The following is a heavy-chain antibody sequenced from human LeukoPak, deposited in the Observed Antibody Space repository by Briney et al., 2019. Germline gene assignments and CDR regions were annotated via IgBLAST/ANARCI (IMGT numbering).Heavy chain of an antibody. CDR2: ISGSGGST. Sequence: AVSLSLSCAASGFTFSSYAMSWVRQAQGKGLEWVSAISGSGGSTYYADSVKGRFTISRDNSKNTLYLQMNSLRAEDTAVYYCAQQTRYYYDSSGYYIGWGQGTLVTVSS. D-gene: IGHD3-22*01. V-gene: IGHV3-23*01. CDR3: AQQTRYYYDSSGYYIG. CDR1: GFTFSSYA. J-gene: IGHJ4*02.